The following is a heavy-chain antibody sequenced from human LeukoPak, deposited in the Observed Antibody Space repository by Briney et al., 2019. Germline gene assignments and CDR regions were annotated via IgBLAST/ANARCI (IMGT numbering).Heavy chain of an antibody. Sequence: GGSLRLSCAASGFTFSSYAMSWVRQAPGKGLEWVSAISGSGGSTYYADSVKGRFTISRDNSKSTLYLQMNSLRAEDTAVYYCAAYCSSTSCYAEVDYWGQGTLVTVSS. J-gene: IGHJ4*02. CDR1: GFTFSSYA. V-gene: IGHV3-23*01. CDR2: ISGSGGST. D-gene: IGHD2-2*01. CDR3: AAYCSSTSCYAEVDY.